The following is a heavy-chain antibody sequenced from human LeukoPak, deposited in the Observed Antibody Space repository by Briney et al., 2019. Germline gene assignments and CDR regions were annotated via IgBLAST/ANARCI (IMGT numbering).Heavy chain of an antibody. V-gene: IGHV4-31*03. CDR3: ARDRKPNYCGGDCYSSWYFDL. D-gene: IGHD2-21*02. CDR2: IYYSGST. CDR1: GDSISSGGYY. Sequence: SETLSLTCTVSGDSISSGGYYWSWIRQHPGKGLEWIGYIYYSGSTYYNPSLKSRVTISVDTSKNQSSLKLSSVTAADTAVYYCARDRKPNYCGGDCYSSWYFDLWGRGTLVTASS. J-gene: IGHJ2*01.